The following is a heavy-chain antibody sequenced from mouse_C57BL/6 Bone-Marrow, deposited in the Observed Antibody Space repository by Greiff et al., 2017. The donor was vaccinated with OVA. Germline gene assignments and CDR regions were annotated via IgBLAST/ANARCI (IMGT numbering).Heavy chain of an antibody. CDR2: IDPANGNT. V-gene: IGHV14-3*01. D-gene: IGHD1-1*01. Sequence: DVKLVESVAELVRPGASVKLSCTASGFNIKNTYMHWVKQRPEQGLEWIGRIDPANGNTKYAPKFQGKATITADTSSNTAYLQLSSLTSEDTAIYYCARPHYYGSPWFAYWGQGTLVTVSA. J-gene: IGHJ3*01. CDR1: GFNIKNTY. CDR3: ARPHYYGSPWFAY.